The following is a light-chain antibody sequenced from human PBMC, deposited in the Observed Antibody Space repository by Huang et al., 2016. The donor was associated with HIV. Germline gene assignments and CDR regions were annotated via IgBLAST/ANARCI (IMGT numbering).Light chain of an antibody. CDR1: QSLVRGSGNSD. CDR2: LGS. CDR3: MQALQTPYT. V-gene: IGKV2-28*01. J-gene: IGKJ2*01. Sequence: DIVMTQSPLSLAVTPGEPASISCRSSQSLVRGSGNSDLYWYLQKPGQPPQILIYLGSNRAAGVPDRFSGSGSGTDFTLKISRVEAEDVGVYHCMQALQTPYTFGQGTKLEIK.